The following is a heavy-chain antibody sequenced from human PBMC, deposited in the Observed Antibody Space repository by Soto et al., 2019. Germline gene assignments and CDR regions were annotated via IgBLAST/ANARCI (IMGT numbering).Heavy chain of an antibody. V-gene: IGHV3-11*01. CDR3: ARDPVSATGLGYGMDV. D-gene: IGHD6-19*01. J-gene: IGHJ6*02. CDR2: ISTSGTTI. CDR1: GFTFSDYY. Sequence: QVQLVGSGGGLVKPGGSLRLSCAASGFTFSDYYMSWIRQAPGKGLEWISYISTSGTTIYYADSVKGRFTVSRDNAKNLLSLQMNSLRAEDTAVYYCARDPVSATGLGYGMDVWGQGTTVTVSS.